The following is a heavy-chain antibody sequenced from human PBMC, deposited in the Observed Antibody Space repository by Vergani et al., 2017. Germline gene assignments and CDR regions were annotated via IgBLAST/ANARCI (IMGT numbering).Heavy chain of an antibody. V-gene: IGHV1-24*01. Sequence: QVQLVQSGAEVKKPGSSVKVSCKASGGTFSSYAISWVRQAPGQGLEWMGGFDPEDGETIYAQKFQGRVTMTEDTSTDTAYMELSSLRSEDTAVYYCATDTYYYDSSGYPLGYWGQGTLVTVSS. CDR3: ATDTYYYDSSGYPLGY. D-gene: IGHD3-22*01. CDR2: FDPEDGET. J-gene: IGHJ4*02. CDR1: GGTFSSYA.